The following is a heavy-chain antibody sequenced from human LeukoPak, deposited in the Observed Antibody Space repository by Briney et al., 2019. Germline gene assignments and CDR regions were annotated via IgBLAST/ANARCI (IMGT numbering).Heavy chain of an antibody. J-gene: IGHJ3*01. Sequence: GESLKISCKGSGYSFTNYWLGWVRQMPGKGLEWMGIIYPGDSDTRYSPSFQGQVTISADKSISTAYVQWRSLAASDTAKYYCARPLGSGYYLNAFDVWGQGTMVTVSS. CDR2: IYPGDSDT. V-gene: IGHV5-51*01. D-gene: IGHD3-22*01. CDR1: GYSFTNYW. CDR3: ARPLGSGYYLNAFDV.